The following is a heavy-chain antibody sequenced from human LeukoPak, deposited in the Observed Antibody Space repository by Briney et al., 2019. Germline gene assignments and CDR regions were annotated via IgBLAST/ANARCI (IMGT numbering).Heavy chain of an antibody. CDR3: ARASVEQLFEFDY. CDR2: IYYSGST. D-gene: IGHD6-13*01. V-gene: IGHV4-59*01. CDR1: GGSISSYY. Sequence: PSETLSLTCTVSGGSISSYYWSWIRQPPGKGLEWIGYIYYSGSTNYNPSLKSRVTISVDTSKNQFSLKLSSVTAADTAVYYCARASVEQLFEFDYWGQGTLVTVSS. J-gene: IGHJ4*02.